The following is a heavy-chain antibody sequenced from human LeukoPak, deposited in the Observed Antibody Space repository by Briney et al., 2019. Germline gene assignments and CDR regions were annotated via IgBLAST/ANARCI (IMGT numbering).Heavy chain of an antibody. CDR1: GFTFDDYG. CDR2: INWNGGST. D-gene: IGHD1-26*01. CDR3: ARDSTLKWELRSVNAFDI. Sequence: GGSLRLSCAASGFTFDDYGMSWVRQAPGKGLEWVSGINWNGGSTGYADSVKGRFTISRDNAKNSLYLQMNSLRAEDTAVYYCARDSTLKWELRSVNAFDIWGQGTMVTVSS. J-gene: IGHJ3*02. V-gene: IGHV3-20*04.